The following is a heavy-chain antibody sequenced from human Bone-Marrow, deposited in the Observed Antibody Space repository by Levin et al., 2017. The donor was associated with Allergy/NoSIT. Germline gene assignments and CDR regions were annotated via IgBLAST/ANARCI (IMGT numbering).Heavy chain of an antibody. Sequence: GGSLRLSCAASGFTFSSYSMNWVRQAPGKGLEWVSSISSSSSYIYYADSVKGRFTISRDNAKNSLYLQMNSLRAEDTAVYYCARDARGEYQLLYSYYYGMDGWGQGTTVTVSS. V-gene: IGHV3-21*01. CDR3: ARDARGEYQLLYSYYYGMDG. CDR1: GFTFSSYS. J-gene: IGHJ6*02. CDR2: ISSSSSYI. D-gene: IGHD2-2*02.